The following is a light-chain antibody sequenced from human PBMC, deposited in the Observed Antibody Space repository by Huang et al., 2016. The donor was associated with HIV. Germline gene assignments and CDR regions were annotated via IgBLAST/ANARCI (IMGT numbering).Light chain of an antibody. Sequence: DIQMTQSPSSVSASVGDRISFTCRASQDINRLLAWYQQKPGKAPKLLIYAASTLQCGVPSRFSGRVSGTGFTLTINNLQPEDFATYVCQQAVSFPLTFGGGTKVEIK. CDR3: QQAVSFPLT. CDR2: AAS. V-gene: IGKV1-12*01. CDR1: QDINRL. J-gene: IGKJ4*01.